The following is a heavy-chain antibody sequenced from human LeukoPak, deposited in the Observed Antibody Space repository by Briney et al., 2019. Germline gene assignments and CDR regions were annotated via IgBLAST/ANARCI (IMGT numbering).Heavy chain of an antibody. CDR2: ISGSGGST. CDR1: GFTFSSYA. V-gene: IGHV3-23*01. J-gene: IGHJ4*02. D-gene: IGHD2-2*01. Sequence: GGSLRLSCAASGFTFSSYAMSWVRQAPGKGLEWVSAISGSGGSTYYADSVKGRFTISRDNSKNTLYLQMNSLRAEDTAVYYCANLGPRGYCSSTSCRWGQGTLVTVSS. CDR3: ANLGPRGYCSSTSCR.